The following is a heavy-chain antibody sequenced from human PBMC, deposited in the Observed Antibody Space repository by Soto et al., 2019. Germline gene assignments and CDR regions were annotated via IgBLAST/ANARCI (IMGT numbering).Heavy chain of an antibody. Sequence: QVQLVQSGAEVKKPGASVKVSCKASRDTFTTYFMYWVRQAPGQGLEWMGMINPTGGSTSYAQKFQGRLPMTRDTSTSTVYMELSSLRSEDTAVYYCTSGGVYWGQGTLVTVSS. CDR1: RDTFTTYF. V-gene: IGHV1-46*01. D-gene: IGHD3-16*01. CDR2: INPTGGST. CDR3: TSGGVY. J-gene: IGHJ4*02.